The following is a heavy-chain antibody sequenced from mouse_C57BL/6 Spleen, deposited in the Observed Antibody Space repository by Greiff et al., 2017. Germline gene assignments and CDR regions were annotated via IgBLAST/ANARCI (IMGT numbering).Heavy chain of an antibody. CDR3: ARDNYCSNAMDY. CDR1: GYTFTDYN. CDR2: ITPNNGGT. D-gene: IGHD1-1*01. Sequence: EVQLQQSGPELVKPGASVKIPCKASGYTFTDYNMDWVKQSPGKSLEWIGDITPNNGGTIYNQKFKGKATLTVDKSSSTAYMELRSLTSEDTAVYYCARDNYCSNAMDYWGQGTSVTVSS. J-gene: IGHJ4*01. V-gene: IGHV1-18*01.